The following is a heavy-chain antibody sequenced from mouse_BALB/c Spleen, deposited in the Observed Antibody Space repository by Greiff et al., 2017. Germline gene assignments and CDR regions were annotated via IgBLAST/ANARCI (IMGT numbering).Heavy chain of an antibody. D-gene: IGHD2-4*01. V-gene: IGHV5-6-4*01. J-gene: IGHJ4*01. CDR1: GFTFSSYT. Sequence: DVMLVESGGGLVKPGGSLKLSCAASGFTFSSYTMSWVRQTPEKRLEWVATISSGGSYTYYPDSVKGRFTISRDNAKNTLYLQMSSLKSEDTAMYYCTRVDYDVYYAMDYWGQGTSVTVSS. CDR2: ISSGGSYT. CDR3: TRVDYDVYYAMDY.